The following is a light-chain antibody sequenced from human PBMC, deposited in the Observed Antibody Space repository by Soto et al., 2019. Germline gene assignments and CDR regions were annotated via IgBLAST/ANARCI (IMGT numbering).Light chain of an antibody. J-gene: IGKJ4*01. CDR3: QQRTDWVT. Sequence: DIVSTQSPATLSLSPGERATLSCRASQSVSSYLAWYQQKPGQAPRLLIYEASNRATGIPARFSGSGSGTDFTLTISSLEPEDFAVYYCQQRTDWVTFGGGTKGDIK. CDR1: QSVSSY. CDR2: EAS. V-gene: IGKV3-11*01.